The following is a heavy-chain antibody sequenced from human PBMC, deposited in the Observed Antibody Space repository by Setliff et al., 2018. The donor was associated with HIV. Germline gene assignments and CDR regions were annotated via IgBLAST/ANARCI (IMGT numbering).Heavy chain of an antibody. Sequence: ASVKVSCKASGYTFTSYGISWVRQAPGQGLEWMGIINPSGGSTSYAQKFQGRVTMTRDTSTSTVYMELSSLRSEDTAVYYCAGVFGVYYDKEGPYDAFDIWDQGTMGTVSS. J-gene: IGHJ3*02. D-gene: IGHD3-22*01. V-gene: IGHV1-46*01. CDR3: AGVFGVYYDKEGPYDAFDI. CDR1: GYTFTSYG. CDR2: INPSGGST.